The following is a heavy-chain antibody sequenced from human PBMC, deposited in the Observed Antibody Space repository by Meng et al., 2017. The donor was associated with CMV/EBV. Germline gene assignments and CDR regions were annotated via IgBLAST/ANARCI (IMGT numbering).Heavy chain of an antibody. Sequence: SVKVSCKASGGTFSSYAISWVRQAPGQGLEWMGGIIPIFGTANYAQKFQGRVTITTDESTSTAYMELSSLRSEDTAVYYCAREIAAANPGSYYFDYWGQETLVTVSS. CDR1: GGTFSSYA. CDR2: IIPIFGTA. V-gene: IGHV1-69*05. CDR3: AREIAAANPGSYYFDY. J-gene: IGHJ4*02. D-gene: IGHD6-13*01.